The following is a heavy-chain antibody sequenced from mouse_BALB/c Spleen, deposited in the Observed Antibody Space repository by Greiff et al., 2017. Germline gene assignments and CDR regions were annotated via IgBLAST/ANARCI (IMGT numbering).Heavy chain of an antibody. Sequence: DVQLQESGPGLVKPSQSLSLTCTVTGYSITSDYAWNWIRQFPGNKLEWMGYISYSGSTSYNPSLKSRISITRDTSKNQFFLQLNSVTTEDTATYYCARYYDYDPYAMDYWGQGTSVTVSS. V-gene: IGHV3-2*02. CDR3: ARYYDYDPYAMDY. J-gene: IGHJ4*01. CDR2: ISYSGST. CDR1: GYSITSDYA. D-gene: IGHD2-4*01.